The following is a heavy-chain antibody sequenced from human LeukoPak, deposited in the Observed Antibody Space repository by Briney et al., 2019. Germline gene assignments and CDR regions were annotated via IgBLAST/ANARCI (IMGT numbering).Heavy chain of an antibody. CDR2: IYSGGNT. CDR3: ARRAGEYSHPYDY. CDR1: GFTFSNAW. V-gene: IGHV3-53*01. J-gene: IGHJ4*02. D-gene: IGHD4-17*01. Sequence: GGSLRLSCAASGFTFSNAWMSWVRQAPGKGLGWVSFIYSGGNTHYSDSVKGRFTISRDNSKNTLYLHMNSLRAEDTAVYYCARRAGEYSHPYDYWGQGTLVTVSS.